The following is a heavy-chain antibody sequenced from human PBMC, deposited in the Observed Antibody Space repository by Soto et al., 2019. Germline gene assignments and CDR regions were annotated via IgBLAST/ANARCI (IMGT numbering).Heavy chain of an antibody. J-gene: IGHJ5*02. V-gene: IGHV1-69*13. CDR2: IIPIFGTA. CDR1: GGTFSSYA. CDR3: ARSSSSHNWFDP. D-gene: IGHD6-6*01. Sequence: GASVKVSCKASGGTFSSYAISWVRQAPGQGLELMGRIIPIFGTANYAQKFQGRVTITADESTSTAYMELSSLRSEDTAVYYCARSSSSHNWFDPWGQGTLVTVYS.